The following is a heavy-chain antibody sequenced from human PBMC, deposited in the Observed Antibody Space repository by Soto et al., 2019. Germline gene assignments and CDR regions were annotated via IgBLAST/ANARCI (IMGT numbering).Heavy chain of an antibody. CDR2: IGTAGDT. J-gene: IGHJ6*04. CDR3: ARDRNRGYSGHDPTALLDV. Sequence: GGSLRLSCAASGFTFSSYDMHWVRQATGKGLEWVSAIGTAGDTYYPGSVKGRFTISRENAKNSLYLQMNSLRAGDTAVYYCARDRNRGYSGHDPTALLDVWGKGTTVTVSS. CDR1: GFTFSSYD. V-gene: IGHV3-13*01. D-gene: IGHD5-12*01.